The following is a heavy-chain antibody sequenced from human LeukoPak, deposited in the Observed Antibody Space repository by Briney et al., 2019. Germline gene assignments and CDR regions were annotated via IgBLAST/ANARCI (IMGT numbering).Heavy chain of an antibody. Sequence: GGSLRLSCAASGFTFSSHIMNWVRQAPGKGLEWVSVISSSGTYIYYADSLKGRFTISRDNAKNSLYLQMNSLRAEDTAVYYCATGGELGTPGDYWGQGTLVTVSS. D-gene: IGHD7-27*01. CDR1: GFTFSSHI. V-gene: IGHV3-21*01. CDR2: ISSSGTYI. CDR3: ATGGELGTPGDY. J-gene: IGHJ4*02.